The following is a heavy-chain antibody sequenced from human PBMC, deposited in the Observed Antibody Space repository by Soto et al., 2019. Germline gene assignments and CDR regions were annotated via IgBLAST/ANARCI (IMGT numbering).Heavy chain of an antibody. Sequence: QAQLVQSGAVVKKPGASVKVSCKASGYSFTDFAMHWVRLASGQRLEWMGWINADKGDTKYSPKFQGRVTITRDTSATTVYMELRSLRSEDTAVYYCARGPLSGVATIWDYANWFDPWGQGSLVTVST. D-gene: IGHD5-12*01. CDR3: ARGPLSGVATIWDYANWFDP. CDR2: INADKGDT. V-gene: IGHV1-3*01. J-gene: IGHJ5*02. CDR1: GYSFTDFA.